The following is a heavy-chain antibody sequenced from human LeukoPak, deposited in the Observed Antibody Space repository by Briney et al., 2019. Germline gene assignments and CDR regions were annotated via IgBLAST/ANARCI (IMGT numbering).Heavy chain of an antibody. CDR2: MNPNSGNT. CDR3: ARSSSWYNWFDP. CDR1: GYTFTSYD. V-gene: IGHV1-8*01. J-gene: IGHJ5*02. D-gene: IGHD6-13*01. Sequence: GASVKVSCKASGYTFTSYDINWVRQATGQGLEWMGWMNPNSGNTGYAQKFQGRVTMTRNTSISTAYMELSSLRSEDTAVYYCARSSSWYNWFDPWGQGTLVTVSS.